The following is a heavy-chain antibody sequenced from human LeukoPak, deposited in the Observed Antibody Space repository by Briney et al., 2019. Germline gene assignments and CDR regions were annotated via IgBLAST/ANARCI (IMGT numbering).Heavy chain of an antibody. CDR2: IQQDGSEE. D-gene: IGHD6-19*01. J-gene: IGHJ4*02. Sequence: GGSLRLSCAASGFTFSNYWMSWVRQAPGKGLEWVANIQQDGSEEYYVDSVKGRFTISRDNAKNSLYLQMNSLRAEDTAVYYCARETSGWYDFDYWGQGTLVTVSS. CDR1: GFTFSNYW. V-gene: IGHV3-7*01. CDR3: ARETSGWYDFDY.